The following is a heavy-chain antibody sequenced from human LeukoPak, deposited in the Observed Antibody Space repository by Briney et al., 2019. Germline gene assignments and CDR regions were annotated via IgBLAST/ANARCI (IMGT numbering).Heavy chain of an antibody. Sequence: SQTLSLTCTVSGYSISSDYYWGWIRQSPGKGLGWIASIYHSGSTYYNPSLKRRVTISIDTSKNQFSLKLSSVTAADTAVYYCARVGIDSGSFADFDYWGQRTLVTVSS. CDR2: IYHSGST. D-gene: IGHD1-26*01. J-gene: IGHJ4*02. CDR1: GYSISSDYY. V-gene: IGHV4-38-2*02. CDR3: ARVGIDSGSFADFDY.